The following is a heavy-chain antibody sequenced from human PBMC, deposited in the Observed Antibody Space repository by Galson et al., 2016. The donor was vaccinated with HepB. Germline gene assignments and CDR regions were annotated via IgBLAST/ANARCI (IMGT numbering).Heavy chain of an antibody. Sequence: SLRLSCAASGFTFSSYSMNWVRQAPGKGLEWVSYISSSSSTIYSADSVKGRFTISRDNAKNSLYLQMNSLRAEDTAVYYCASWWQTPASYFDYWGQGTLVTVSS. CDR2: ISSSSSTI. J-gene: IGHJ4*02. CDR3: ASWWQTPASYFDY. V-gene: IGHV3-48*01. CDR1: GFTFSSYS. D-gene: IGHD2-8*02.